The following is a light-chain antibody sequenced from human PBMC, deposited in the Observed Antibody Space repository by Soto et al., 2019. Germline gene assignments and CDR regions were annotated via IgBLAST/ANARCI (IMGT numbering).Light chain of an antibody. J-gene: IGLJ1*01. Sequence: QSVLTQPPSVSGAPGQGVTISCTGSSSNIGAGYDVHWYQQLPGTAPKLLIYGNSNRPSGVPDRFSGSKSGTSASLAITGLQAEDEADYYCQSHDSSLSGHYVFGTG. CDR1: SSNIGAGYD. CDR3: QSHDSSLSGHYV. V-gene: IGLV1-40*01. CDR2: GNS.